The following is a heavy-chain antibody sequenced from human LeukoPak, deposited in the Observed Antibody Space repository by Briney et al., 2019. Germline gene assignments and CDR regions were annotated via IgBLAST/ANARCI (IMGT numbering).Heavy chain of an antibody. CDR3: ARDILYGSGSYNAFDI. V-gene: IGHV4-59*01. Sequence: PSETLPLTCTVSGGSISSYYWSWIRQPPGKGLEWIGYIYYSGSTNYNPSLKSRVTISVDTSKNQFSLKLSSVTAADTAVYYCARDILYGSGSYNAFDIWGQGTMVTVSS. J-gene: IGHJ3*02. D-gene: IGHD3-10*01. CDR1: GGSISSYY. CDR2: IYYSGST.